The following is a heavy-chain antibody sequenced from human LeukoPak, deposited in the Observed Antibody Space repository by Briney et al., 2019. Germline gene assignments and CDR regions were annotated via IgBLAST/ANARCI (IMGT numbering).Heavy chain of an antibody. CDR1: GGSFSGYY. CDR3: ARVHYDFWSGYYNAFDI. V-gene: IGHV4-34*01. Sequence: TTSETLSLTCAVYGGSFSGYYWSWIRQPPGKGLEWIGEINHSGSTNYNPSLKSRVTISVDTSKNHISLKLSSVTAADTAVYYCARVHYDFWSGYYNAFDIWGQGTMVTASS. J-gene: IGHJ3*02. D-gene: IGHD3-3*01. CDR2: INHSGST.